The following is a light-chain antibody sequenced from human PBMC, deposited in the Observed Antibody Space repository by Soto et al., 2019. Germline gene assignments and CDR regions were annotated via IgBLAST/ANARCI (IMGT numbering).Light chain of an antibody. CDR2: AAS. CDR1: QSITSY. J-gene: IGKJ4*01. V-gene: IGKV1-39*01. CDR3: QQSYSTPLT. Sequence: DIQMTQSPSSLSASVGARVTITCRASQSITSYLNWYQQKPGKAPKLLIYAASSLQSGVPSTFSGSGSGTDFALTISSLQPEDFATYFCQQSYSTPLTFGGGTKVEIK.